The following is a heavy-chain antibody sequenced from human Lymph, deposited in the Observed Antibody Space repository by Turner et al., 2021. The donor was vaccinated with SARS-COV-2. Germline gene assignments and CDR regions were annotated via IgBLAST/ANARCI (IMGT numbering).Heavy chain of an antibody. J-gene: IGHJ5*02. CDR2: IYYSGST. CDR3: AREVKIFGVAGSGLDP. V-gene: IGHV4-39*02. D-gene: IGHD3-3*01. CDR1: GSSISSSSVY. Sequence: QLRRPCSGPGLCKRSATLSRSPSYAGSSISSSSVYWGWIRQPPGKGLEWIVIIYYSGSTDYNPSLKSRVTIFVDTSKNQFSLKLSSVTAADTAVYYCAREVKIFGVAGSGLDPWCQGTLVTVSS.